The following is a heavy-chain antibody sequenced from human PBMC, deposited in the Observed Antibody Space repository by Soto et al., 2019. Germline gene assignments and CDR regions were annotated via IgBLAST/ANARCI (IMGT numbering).Heavy chain of an antibody. D-gene: IGHD5-18*01. CDR1: GFTFSSYA. Sequence: GGTLRLSCAASGFTFSSYAMHWVRQAPGKGLEWVAVISYDGSNKYYADSVKGRFTISRDNSKNTLYLQMNSLRAEDTAVYYCARVDTAMVYYYYGMDVWGQGTTVTVSS. CDR2: ISYDGSNK. CDR3: ARVDTAMVYYYYGMDV. J-gene: IGHJ6*02. V-gene: IGHV3-30-3*01.